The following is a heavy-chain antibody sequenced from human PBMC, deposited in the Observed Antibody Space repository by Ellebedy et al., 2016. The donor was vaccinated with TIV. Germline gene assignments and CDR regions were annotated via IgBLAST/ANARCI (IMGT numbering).Heavy chain of an antibody. D-gene: IGHD2-2*01. Sequence: GGSLRLXXAASGFTFSSYWIHWVRQAPGKGLVWVSRINTDGSTTNYADSVRGRFTISRDNAKNSLYLQMNSLGAEDTAVYFCARGRYYCSSTSCYAPSWFDPWGQGTLVTVSS. CDR3: ARGRYYCSSTSCYAPSWFDP. V-gene: IGHV3-74*01. J-gene: IGHJ5*02. CDR2: INTDGSTT. CDR1: GFTFSSYW.